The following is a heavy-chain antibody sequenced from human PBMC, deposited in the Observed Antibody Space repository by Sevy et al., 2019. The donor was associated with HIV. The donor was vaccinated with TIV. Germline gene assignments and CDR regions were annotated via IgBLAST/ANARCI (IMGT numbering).Heavy chain of an antibody. CDR3: AKFGDYYDSGGYYWYFDF. D-gene: IGHD3-22*01. Sequence: GGSLRLSCAASGFIFSAYAMSWVRQAPGKGLEWVSSIRGGDDSTYYADSVKGRFTVSRDNSKNTLYLQMNTLRAEDTALYYCAKFGDYYDSGGYYWYFDFWGRGTLVTVSS. CDR1: GFIFSAYA. V-gene: IGHV3-23*01. J-gene: IGHJ2*01. CDR2: IRGGDDST.